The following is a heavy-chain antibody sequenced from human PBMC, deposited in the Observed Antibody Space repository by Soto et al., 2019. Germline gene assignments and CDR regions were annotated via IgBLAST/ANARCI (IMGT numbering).Heavy chain of an antibody. CDR3: ARVYSSPGY. Sequence: GFTFSSYAMSWVRQAPGKGLEWVSAISGSGGSIYYADSVKGRFTISGDNAKNSLYLQMNSLRAEDTAVYYCARVYSSPGYWGQGTLVTVSS. J-gene: IGHJ4*02. D-gene: IGHD6-13*01. V-gene: IGHV3-23*01. CDR2: ISGSGGSI. CDR1: GFTFSSYA.